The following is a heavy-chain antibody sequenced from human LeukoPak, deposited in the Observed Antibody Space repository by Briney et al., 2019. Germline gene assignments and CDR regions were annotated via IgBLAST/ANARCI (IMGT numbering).Heavy chain of an antibody. J-gene: IGHJ4*02. D-gene: IGHD3-16*01. CDR2: ISSSSSSI. CDR3: ARDTGGPDY. Sequence: GGSLRLSCAASGFPFSRYTMNWVRQAPGKGLERVSYISSSSSSIYYADSVKGRFTISRDNAENSLYLQMNSLRDEDTAAYYCARDTGGPDYWGQGTLVTVSS. CDR1: GFPFSRYT. V-gene: IGHV3-48*02.